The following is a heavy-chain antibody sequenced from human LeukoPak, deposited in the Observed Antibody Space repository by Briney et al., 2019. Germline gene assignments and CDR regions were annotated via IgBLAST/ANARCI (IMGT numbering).Heavy chain of an antibody. J-gene: IGHJ4*02. CDR2: INPNSGNT. CDR3: ARVTRGVTDA. V-gene: IGHV1-8*03. D-gene: IGHD4-11*01. CDR1: GYTFTGYY. Sequence: ASVKVSCKASGYTFTGYYMHWVRQAPGQGLEWMGWINPNSGNTGYAQKFQGRVTITRNTSISTAYMELSSLRSEDTAVYYCARVTRGVTDAWGQGTLVTVSS.